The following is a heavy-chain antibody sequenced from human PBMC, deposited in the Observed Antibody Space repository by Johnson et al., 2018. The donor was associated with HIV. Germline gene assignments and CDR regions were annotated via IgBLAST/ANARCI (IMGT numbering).Heavy chain of an antibody. CDR3: TKDGGYYDSSDSYPGGAFDI. D-gene: IGHD3-22*01. J-gene: IGHJ3*02. V-gene: IGHV3-30*18. Sequence: QMMLVESGGDMVQPGRSLRLSCAASGFTLSTYAMHWVRQAPGKGLEWVAVISYDGSNKYYADSVKGRFSVSRDKSKNTLYLQMSSLRVEDQALYYCTKDGGYYDSSDSYPGGAFDIWGQGTVVTVSS. CDR2: ISYDGSNK. CDR1: GFTLSTYA.